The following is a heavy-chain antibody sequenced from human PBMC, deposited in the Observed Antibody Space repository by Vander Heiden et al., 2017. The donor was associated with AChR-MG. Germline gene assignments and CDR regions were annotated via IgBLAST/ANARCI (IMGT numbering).Heavy chain of an antibody. D-gene: IGHD6-13*01. CDR2: VSDNGRRT. CDR1: GFTFSSYA. V-gene: IGHV3-23*01. CDR3: VKGSVAEAGLDH. Sequence: EVQLLESGGGLVQPGGSLRLSCSASGFTFSSYAMSWVRQAPGKGLEWVSSVSDNGRRTQYEESVKGRFTISRDNSKNTLYLQMNSLRAEDTAVYYCVKGSVAEAGLDHWGQGTLVTVTP. J-gene: IGHJ4*02.